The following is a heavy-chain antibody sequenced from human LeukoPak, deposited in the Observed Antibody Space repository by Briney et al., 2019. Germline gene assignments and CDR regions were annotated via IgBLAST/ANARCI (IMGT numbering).Heavy chain of an antibody. Sequence: GGSLRLSCAASGFTFSNYWMHWVRQAPGKGLVWVSRINSDGSSTSYADSVKGRFTISRDNAKNTLYLQMNSLRAEDTAVYYCARVYCSSTSCYKDASDYWGQGTLVTVSS. CDR3: ARVYCSSTSCYKDASDY. J-gene: IGHJ4*02. CDR1: GFTFSNYW. CDR2: INSDGSST. D-gene: IGHD2-2*02. V-gene: IGHV3-74*01.